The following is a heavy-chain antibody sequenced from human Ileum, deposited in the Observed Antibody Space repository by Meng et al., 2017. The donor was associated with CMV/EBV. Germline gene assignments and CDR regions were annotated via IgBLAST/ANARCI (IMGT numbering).Heavy chain of an antibody. J-gene: IGHJ4*02. CDR2: ISGSGGST. V-gene: IGHV3-23*01. Sequence: GSLKISCAASGFTFSSYAMSWVRQAPGKGLEWVSAISGSGGSTYYADSVKGRFTISRDNSKNTLYLQMNSLRAEDTAVYYCAKDDTYNWNPFDYWGQGTLVTVSS. D-gene: IGHD1-20*01. CDR1: GFTFSSYA. CDR3: AKDDTYNWNPFDY.